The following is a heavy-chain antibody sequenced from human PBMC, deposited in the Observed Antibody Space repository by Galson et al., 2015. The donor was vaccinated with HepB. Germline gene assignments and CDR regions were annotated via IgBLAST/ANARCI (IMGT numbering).Heavy chain of an antibody. CDR3: ATGGSRAYYYYGMDV. D-gene: IGHD2-15*01. CDR2: ISSSSSYI. Sequence: SLRLSCAASGFTFSSYSMNWVRQAPGKGLEWVSSISSSSSYIYYADSVKGRFTISRDNAKNSLYLQMNSLRAEDTAVYYCATGGSRAYYYYGMDVWGQGTTVTVSS. V-gene: IGHV3-21*01. J-gene: IGHJ6*02. CDR1: GFTFSSYS.